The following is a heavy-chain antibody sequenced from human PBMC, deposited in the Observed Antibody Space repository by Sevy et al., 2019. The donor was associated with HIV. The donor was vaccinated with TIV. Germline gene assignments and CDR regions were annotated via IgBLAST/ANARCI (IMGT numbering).Heavy chain of an antibody. J-gene: IGHJ4*02. V-gene: IGHV3-7*01. CDR1: GFTFNAYW. Sequence: GGSLRLSCAASGFTFNAYWMQWVRQAPGKGLEWVANIRQDGNEIYYADSVRGRFTISRDNAKESLYLQMSNLRVEDTGLDYCARRYFDLWGQGTLVTVSS. CDR2: IRQDGNEI. CDR3: ARRYFDL.